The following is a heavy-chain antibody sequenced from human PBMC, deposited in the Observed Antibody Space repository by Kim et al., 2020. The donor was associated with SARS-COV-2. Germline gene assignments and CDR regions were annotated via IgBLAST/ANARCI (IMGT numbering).Heavy chain of an antibody. CDR3: AKGLSSSWTADAFDI. CDR2: ISWNSGSI. Sequence: GGSLRLSCAASGFTFDDYAMHWVRQAPGKGLEWVSGISWNSGSIGYADSVKGRFTISRDNAKNSLYLQMNSLRAEDTALYYCAKGLSSSWTADAFDIWGQGTMVTVSS. D-gene: IGHD6-13*01. J-gene: IGHJ3*02. CDR1: GFTFDDYA. V-gene: IGHV3-9*01.